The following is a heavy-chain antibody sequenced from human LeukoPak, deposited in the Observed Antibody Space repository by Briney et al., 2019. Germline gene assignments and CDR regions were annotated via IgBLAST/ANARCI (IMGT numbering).Heavy chain of an antibody. V-gene: IGHV1-24*01. CDR3: ATDLAIAAAGTGTTRDY. D-gene: IGHD6-13*01. J-gene: IGHJ4*02. CDR1: GYTLTELS. Sequence: GASVKVSCKVSGYTLTELSMHWVRQAPGKGLDWMGGFDPEDGETIYAQKFQGRVTMTEDTSTDTAYMELSSMRSEDTAVYYCATDLAIAAAGTGTTRDYWGQGTLVTVSS. CDR2: FDPEDGET.